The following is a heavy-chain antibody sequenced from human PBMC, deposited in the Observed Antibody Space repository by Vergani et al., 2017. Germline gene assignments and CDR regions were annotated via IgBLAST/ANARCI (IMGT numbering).Heavy chain of an antibody. CDR1: GFSFPGHA. CDR2: VSGSSATP. CDR3: TKGSRGYKGYFFDY. J-gene: IGHJ4*02. Sequence: EVQLLESGGGLVQPGGSLRLSCEASGFSFPGHAMSWVRQAPGKGLEWVSSVSGSSATPYYADSVKGRFIISRDNSKNTLHLQMNSLRADDTAVYYCTKGSRGYKGYFFDYWGQGTLATVSS. D-gene: IGHD5-12*01. V-gene: IGHV3-23*01.